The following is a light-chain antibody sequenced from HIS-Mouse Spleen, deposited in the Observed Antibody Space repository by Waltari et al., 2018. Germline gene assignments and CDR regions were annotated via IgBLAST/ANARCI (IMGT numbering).Light chain of an antibody. CDR3: QQRSNWYT. Sequence: EIVLTQSPATLSLSPGETATLSCRASQSVSIYLAWYQQKPGQAPRLLNYDASNRATGIPARFSGSGSGTDFTLTISSLEPEDFAVYYCQQRSNWYTFGQGTKLEIK. V-gene: IGKV3-11*01. J-gene: IGKJ2*01. CDR1: QSVSIY. CDR2: DAS.